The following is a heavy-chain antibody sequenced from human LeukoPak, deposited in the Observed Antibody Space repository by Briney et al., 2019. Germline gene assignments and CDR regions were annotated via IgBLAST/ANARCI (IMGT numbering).Heavy chain of an antibody. Sequence: SETLSLTCTVSGGSISSGDYYWSWIRQPPGKGLEWIGYIYYSGSTNYNPSLKSRVTISVDTSKNQFSLKLSSVTAADTAVYYCARDRATQGSYYYYGMDVWGQGTTVTVSS. CDR2: IYYSGST. CDR3: ARDRATQGSYYYYGMDV. CDR1: GGSISSGDYY. D-gene: IGHD5-12*01. V-gene: IGHV4-61*08. J-gene: IGHJ6*02.